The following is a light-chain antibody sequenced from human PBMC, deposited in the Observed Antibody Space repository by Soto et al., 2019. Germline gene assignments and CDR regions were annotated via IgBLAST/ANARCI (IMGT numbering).Light chain of an antibody. J-gene: IGKJ1*01. CDR2: GAS. CDR3: QELGT. Sequence: ENVLTQSPGTLSLSPGEGATLSCRASQSVSSNYLAWYQQKPGQAPRLLIYGASNRATGIPDRFSGSGSGTDFTLTISRLEPEDFAVYYCQELGTFGQGTKVEIK. CDR1: QSVSSNY. V-gene: IGKV3-20*01.